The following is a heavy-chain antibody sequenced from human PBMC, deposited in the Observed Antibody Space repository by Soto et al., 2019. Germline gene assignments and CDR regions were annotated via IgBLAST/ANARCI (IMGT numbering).Heavy chain of an antibody. CDR3: AKDQGIAASHGID. CDR1: GFIFNHYG. Sequence: HVQLVESGGGVVQPGRSLRLSCAASGFIFNHYGMHWVRQVPGKGLEWVEAISNDGSDKYYADSVKGRLTLSRDNSKNTVYLQMNSLRGEDTAVYYCAKDQGIAASHGIDWGQGTMVTVSS. V-gene: IGHV3-30*18. D-gene: IGHD6-13*01. J-gene: IGHJ3*01. CDR2: ISNDGSDK.